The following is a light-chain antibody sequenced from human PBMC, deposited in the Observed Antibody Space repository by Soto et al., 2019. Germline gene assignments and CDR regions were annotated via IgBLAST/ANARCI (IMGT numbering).Light chain of an antibody. Sequence: EIVLTQSPDTLSLSPGERATLSCRASQCVSSNYLAWYQQKTGQTPRLLIYIASTRAPGIPDRFRGSGSGTHFTLTISRLEPEDFAVYYCQQYDSSPWTFGQGTKVEIK. CDR2: IAS. V-gene: IGKV3-20*01. CDR1: QCVSSNY. CDR3: QQYDSSPWT. J-gene: IGKJ1*01.